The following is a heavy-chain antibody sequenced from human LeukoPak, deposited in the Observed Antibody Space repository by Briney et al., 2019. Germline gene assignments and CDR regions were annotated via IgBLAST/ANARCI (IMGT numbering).Heavy chain of an antibody. J-gene: IGHJ1*01. CDR2: TYHSGST. Sequence: GSLRLSCAASGFTFSSYSMNWVRQPPGKGLEWIGETYHSGSTNYNPSLKSRVTISVDKSKNQFSLNVSSVTAADTAVYYCARAEVVGAHLRSGYFQHWGQGTLVIVSS. V-gene: IGHV4-4*02. D-gene: IGHD1-26*01. CDR1: GFTFSSYSM. CDR3: ARAEVVGAHLRSGYFQH.